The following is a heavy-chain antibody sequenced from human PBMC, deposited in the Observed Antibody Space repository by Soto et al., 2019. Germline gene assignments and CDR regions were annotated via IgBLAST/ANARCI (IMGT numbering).Heavy chain of an antibody. J-gene: IGHJ6*02. D-gene: IGHD6-13*01. CDR3: ARAPLDVVSIAAAGTNYYYYGMDV. Sequence: ASVKVSCKASGYTFTGYYMHWVRQAPGQGLEWMGWINPNSGGTNYAQKFQGWVTMTRDTSISTAYMELSRLRSDDTAVYYCARAPLDVVSIAAAGTNYYYYGMDVWGQGTTVTVSS. CDR1: GYTFTGYY. V-gene: IGHV1-2*04. CDR2: INPNSGGT.